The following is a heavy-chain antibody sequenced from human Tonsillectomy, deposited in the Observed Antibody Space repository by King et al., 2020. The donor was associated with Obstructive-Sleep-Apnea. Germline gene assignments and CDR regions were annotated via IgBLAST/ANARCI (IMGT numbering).Heavy chain of an antibody. CDR1: GGSISSYY. V-gene: IGHV4-59*01. CDR3: ARARACPPLFDY. J-gene: IGHJ4*01. Sequence: VQLQESGPGLVKPSETLSLTCTVSGGSISSYYWSWIRQPPGKGLEWIGYIYYSGSTNYNPSLKSRVTISVDTSKNQFSLKLSSVTAADTAVYYCARARACPPLFDYSGRGTLVTVSS. CDR2: IYYSGST.